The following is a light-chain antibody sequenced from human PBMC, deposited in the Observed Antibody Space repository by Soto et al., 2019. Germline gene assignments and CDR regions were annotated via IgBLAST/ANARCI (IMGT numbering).Light chain of an antibody. Sequence: QSALTQPRSVSGSPGQSVTISCTGTSSDVGGYNYVSWYQQHPGKAAKLMIYDVSKRPSGVPDRFSGSKSGNTASLTISGLQAEDEADYYCCSYAGSYPYVFGTGTKLTVL. J-gene: IGLJ1*01. V-gene: IGLV2-11*01. CDR1: SSDVGGYNY. CDR3: CSYAGSYPYV. CDR2: DVS.